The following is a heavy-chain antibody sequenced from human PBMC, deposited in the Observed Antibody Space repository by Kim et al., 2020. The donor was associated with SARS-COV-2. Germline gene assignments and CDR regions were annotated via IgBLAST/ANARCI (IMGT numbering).Heavy chain of an antibody. CDR1: GYTLTELS. Sequence: ASVKVSCKVSGYTLTELSMHWVRQAPGKGLEWMGGFDPEDGETIYAQKFQGRVTMTEDTSTDTAYMELSSLRSEDTAVYYCAIFLGAPGGYYDSSGSSDAFDIWGQGTMVTVSS. V-gene: IGHV1-24*01. CDR2: FDPEDGET. D-gene: IGHD3-22*01. CDR3: AIFLGAPGGYYDSSGSSDAFDI. J-gene: IGHJ3*02.